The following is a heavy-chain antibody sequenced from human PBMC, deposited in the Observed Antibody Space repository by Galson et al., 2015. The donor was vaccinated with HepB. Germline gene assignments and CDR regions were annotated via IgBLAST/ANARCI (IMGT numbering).Heavy chain of an antibody. Sequence: SLRLSCAASEFTFSNYGLHWVRQAPGKGLEWVAFIPPDQSNKYYADSVKGRFTISRDNSKNTLFLQMNSLRADDTAVYYCAKDASGTWTSDYWGQGTLVTASS. CDR1: EFTFSNYG. D-gene: IGHD6-13*01. CDR3: AKDASGTWTSDY. J-gene: IGHJ4*02. CDR2: IPPDQSNK. V-gene: IGHV3-30*02.